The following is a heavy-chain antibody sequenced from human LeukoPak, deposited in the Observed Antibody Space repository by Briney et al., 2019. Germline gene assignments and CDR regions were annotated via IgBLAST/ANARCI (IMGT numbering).Heavy chain of an antibody. CDR1: GFTFSSYA. Sequence: GGSLRLSCAASGFTFSSYAMRCVRQAPGKGLEWGSSISSSSSYIYYADSVKGRFTISRDNAKNSLYLQMNSLRAEDTAVYYCARDRITIFGVVSTSYFDYWGQGTLVTVSS. D-gene: IGHD3-3*01. CDR2: ISSSSSYI. CDR3: ARDRITIFGVVSTSYFDY. J-gene: IGHJ4*02. V-gene: IGHV3-21*01.